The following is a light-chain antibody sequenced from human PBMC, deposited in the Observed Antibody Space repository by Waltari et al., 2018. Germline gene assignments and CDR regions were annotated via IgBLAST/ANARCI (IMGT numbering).Light chain of an antibody. Sequence: QPVLIQPPSASGTPGQRVTIPCPGSSPNTGSTYASWYQQVPGTAPKLLMYRDNWRPSGVPDRFSGSKSGTSASLAISGVRSEDEADYHCAAWDDVLSGVVFGGGTKLIVL. V-gene: IGLV1-47*01. J-gene: IGLJ2*01. CDR3: AAWDDVLSGVV. CDR1: SPNTGSTY. CDR2: RDN.